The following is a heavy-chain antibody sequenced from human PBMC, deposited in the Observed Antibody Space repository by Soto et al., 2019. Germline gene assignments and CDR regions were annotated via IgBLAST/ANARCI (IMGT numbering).Heavy chain of an antibody. CDR1: GFTFSSYS. CDR3: AGDITMVRGVISRAYYYGMDV. V-gene: IGHV3-21*01. CDR2: ISSSSSYI. Sequence: GGSLRLSCAASGFTFSSYSMNWVRQAPGKGLEWVSSISSSSSYIYYADSVKGRSTISRDNAKNSLYLQMNSLRAEDTAVYYCAGDITMVRGVISRAYYYGMDVWGQGTTVTVSS. D-gene: IGHD3-10*01. J-gene: IGHJ6*02.